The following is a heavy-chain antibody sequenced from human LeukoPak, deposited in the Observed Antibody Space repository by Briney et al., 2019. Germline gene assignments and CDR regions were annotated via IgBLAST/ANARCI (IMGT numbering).Heavy chain of an antibody. Sequence: PGGSLRLSCAASGFTFSSYAMHWVRQAPGKGLEWVAVISYDGSNKYYADSVKGRFTISKDNSKNTLYLQMNSLRAEDTAVYYCARAGGKGVPYYYMDVWGKGTTVTVSS. J-gene: IGHJ6*03. V-gene: IGHV3-30*04. CDR1: GFTFSSYA. D-gene: IGHD3-16*01. CDR3: ARAGGKGVPYYYMDV. CDR2: ISYDGSNK.